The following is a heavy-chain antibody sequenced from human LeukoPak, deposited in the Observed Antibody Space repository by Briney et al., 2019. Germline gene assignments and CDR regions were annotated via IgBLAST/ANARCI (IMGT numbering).Heavy chain of an antibody. CDR1: GYSFISYW. V-gene: IGHV5-51*01. CDR2: IYPGDSDT. Sequence: GESLKISCKVSGYSFISYWIGWVRQMPDKGLESLGMIYPGDSDTRYSPSFQGLVTLSVDKSITTAYLQWSSLKASDTAIYYCARLDYAGNPFDNWGPGTLVTVSS. D-gene: IGHD4-23*01. CDR3: ARLDYAGNPFDN. J-gene: IGHJ4*02.